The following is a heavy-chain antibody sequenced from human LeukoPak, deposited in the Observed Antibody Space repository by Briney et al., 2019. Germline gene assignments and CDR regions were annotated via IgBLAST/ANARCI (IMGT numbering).Heavy chain of an antibody. CDR2: IKYDGYEE. CDR1: GFTFSRYW. CDR3: KSGGAAPGSFDY. Sequence: GGSLRLSCAASGFTFSRYWMSWMRQARGKGLEWVANIKYDGYEEYYVDSVKGRFTLSRDNAKNSLYLQLNSLRVEDTAVYYCKSGGAAPGSFDYWGQGTLVTVS. D-gene: IGHD1-1*01. J-gene: IGHJ4*02. V-gene: IGHV3-7*01.